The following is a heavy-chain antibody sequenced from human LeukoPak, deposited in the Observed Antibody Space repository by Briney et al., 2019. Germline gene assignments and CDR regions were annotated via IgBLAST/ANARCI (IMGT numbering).Heavy chain of an antibody. CDR1: GYTFTSYG. Sequence: ASVKVSCKASGYTFTSYGISWVRQAPGQGLEWMGWISAYNGNTNYAQKFQGRVTMTRDTSISTAYMELSRLRSDDTAVYYCARGTYGDPRGWFDPWGQGTLVTVSS. D-gene: IGHD4-17*01. CDR3: ARGTYGDPRGWFDP. V-gene: IGHV1-18*01. J-gene: IGHJ5*02. CDR2: ISAYNGNT.